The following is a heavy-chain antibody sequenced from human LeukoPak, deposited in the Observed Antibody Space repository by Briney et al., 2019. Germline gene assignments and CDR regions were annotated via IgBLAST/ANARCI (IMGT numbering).Heavy chain of an antibody. CDR3: GRVVSDYYYMDV. J-gene: IGHJ6*03. CDR2: ISSSSSTI. CDR1: GFTFSSYS. D-gene: IGHD2-21*01. V-gene: IGHV3-48*04. Sequence: GGSLRLSCAASGFTFSSYSMNWVRQAPGEGLEWVSYISSSSSTIYYADSVKGRFTISRDNAKNSLYLQMNSLRAEDTAVYYCGRVVSDYYYMDVWGKGATVTVSS.